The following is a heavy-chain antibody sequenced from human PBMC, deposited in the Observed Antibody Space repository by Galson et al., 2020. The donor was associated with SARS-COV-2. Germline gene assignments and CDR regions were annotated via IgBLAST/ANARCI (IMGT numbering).Heavy chain of an antibody. V-gene: IGHV3-23*01. D-gene: IGHD6-6*01. CDR1: GLTFNSYA. J-gene: IGHJ4*02. CDR2: ISGSGGST. Sequence: TGGSLRLSCAASGLTFNSYAMSWVRQAPGKGLEWVSAISGSGGSTYYADSVKGRFTIPRDNSKNTLYLQMNSLRAEDTAVYYCARDSTIADRLSDYWGQGTLVTVSS. CDR3: ARDSTIADRLSDY.